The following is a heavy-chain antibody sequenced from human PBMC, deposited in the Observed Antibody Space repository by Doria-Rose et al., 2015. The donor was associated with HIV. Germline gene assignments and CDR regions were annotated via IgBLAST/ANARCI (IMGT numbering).Heavy chain of an antibody. D-gene: IGHD6-13*01. Sequence: QVTLKESGPVLVKPTETLTLTCTVSGVSLSSPGMGVGWIRQPPGKALEWPANIFSDDERSYKTSLKSRLTISRGTSKSQVVLTMTDMDPVDTATYYCARIKSSRWYHKYYFDFWGQGTLVIVSA. V-gene: IGHV2-26*01. CDR1: GVSLSSPGMG. CDR2: IFSDDER. J-gene: IGHJ4*02. CDR3: ARIKSSRWYHKYYFDF.